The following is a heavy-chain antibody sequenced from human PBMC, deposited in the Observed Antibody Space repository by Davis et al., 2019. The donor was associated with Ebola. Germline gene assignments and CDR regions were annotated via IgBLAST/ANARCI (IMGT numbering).Heavy chain of an antibody. D-gene: IGHD6-19*01. CDR3: ARIRMGSRGDYYFDY. CDR1: GFTFSSFW. Sequence: GGSLRLSCAASGFTFSSFWMTWVRQAPGKGLEWVGRSRNKANSYTTEYAASVKARFTISRDDSKNSLFLQMNSLEAEDTAVYYCARIRMGSRGDYYFDYWGQGTLVTVSS. CDR2: SRNKANSYTT. J-gene: IGHJ4*02. V-gene: IGHV3-72*01.